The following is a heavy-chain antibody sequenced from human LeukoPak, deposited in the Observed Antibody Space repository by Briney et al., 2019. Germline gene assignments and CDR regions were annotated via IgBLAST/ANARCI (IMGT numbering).Heavy chain of an antibody. CDR2: ISAYNGNT. CDR1: GYTFTSYG. J-gene: IGHJ4*02. CDR3: ARADSRDY. Sequence: ASVKVSCKASGYTFTSYGISWVRQAPGQGLEWMGWISAYNGNTNYAQKFQGRVTMTRDTSISTAYMELSSLISDDSALYYCARADSRDYWGQGTLVTVSS. V-gene: IGHV1-18*01.